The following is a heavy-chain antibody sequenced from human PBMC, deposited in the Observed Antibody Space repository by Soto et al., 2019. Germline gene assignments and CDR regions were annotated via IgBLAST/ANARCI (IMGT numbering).Heavy chain of an antibody. J-gene: IGHJ4*02. V-gene: IGHV1-18*01. Sequence: QVQLVQSGAEVKKPGASVKVSCKASGYNFTSYGISWVRQAPGQGLEWMGWISAYNGNTNYAQKLQGRVTMTTGTSTNTAYRELRSMRSDDTAVYYCASSGVWAPRDYWGQGTLVTVSS. D-gene: IGHD3-3*01. CDR3: ASSGVWAPRDY. CDR1: GYNFTSYG. CDR2: ISAYNGNT.